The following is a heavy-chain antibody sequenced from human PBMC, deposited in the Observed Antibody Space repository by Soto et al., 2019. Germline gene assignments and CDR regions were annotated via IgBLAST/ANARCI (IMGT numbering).Heavy chain of an antibody. V-gene: IGHV1-2*04. D-gene: IGHD2-15*01. CDR2: INPNSGGT. CDR3: AIGYCSGGSCYLCDY. J-gene: IGHJ4*02. CDR1: GYTFTGYY. Sequence: QVQLVQSGAEVKKPGASVKVSCKASGYTFTGYYMHWVRQAPGQGLEWMGWINPNSGGTNYAQKFQGWVTMTRDTSISTAYMELSRLRSDDTAVYYCAIGYCSGGSCYLCDYWGQGTLVTVSS.